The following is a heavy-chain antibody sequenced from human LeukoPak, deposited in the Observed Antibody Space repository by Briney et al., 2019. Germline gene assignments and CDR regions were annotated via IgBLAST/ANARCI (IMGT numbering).Heavy chain of an antibody. CDR3: ARDSDFARDFDL. Sequence: SETLSLTCAVSGGXVSSGSYYWSWIRQPPGKRLEWIGYIYYSGSTYYNPSLKSRVTISVDTSKNQFSLKLSSVTAADTAVYYCARDSDFARDFDLWGRGTLVTVSS. CDR1: GGXVSSGSYY. V-gene: IGHV4-61*01. J-gene: IGHJ2*01. CDR2: IYYSGST.